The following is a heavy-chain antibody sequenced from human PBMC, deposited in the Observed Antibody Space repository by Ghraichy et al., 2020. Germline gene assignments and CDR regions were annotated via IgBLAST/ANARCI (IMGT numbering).Heavy chain of an antibody. CDR1: GFTFRRYA. J-gene: IGHJ4*02. CDR2: ISGSGATT. CDR3: ANDPDFTYYYGDLFDY. V-gene: IGHV3-23*01. Sequence: GESLNISCTVSGFTFRRYAMNWVRQAPGTGLEWVSAISGSGATTYYADSVKGRFFMSRDNSQNTLHLQINSLRAEDTAIYYCANDPDFTYYYGDLFDYWGQGALVTVSA. D-gene: IGHD3-10*01.